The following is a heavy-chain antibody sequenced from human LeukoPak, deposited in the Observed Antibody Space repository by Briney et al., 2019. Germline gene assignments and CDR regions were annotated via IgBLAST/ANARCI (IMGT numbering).Heavy chain of an antibody. J-gene: IGHJ4*02. CDR2: INHSGST. V-gene: IGHV4-34*01. CDR3: ASFYMRAD. CDR1: GGSFSGYY. Sequence: PSETLSLTCAVYGGSFSGYYWSWIRQPPGKGLEWIWEINHSGSTNYNPSLKSRVTISVDTSKNQFSLKLSSVTAADTAVYYCASFYMRADWGQGTLVTVSS.